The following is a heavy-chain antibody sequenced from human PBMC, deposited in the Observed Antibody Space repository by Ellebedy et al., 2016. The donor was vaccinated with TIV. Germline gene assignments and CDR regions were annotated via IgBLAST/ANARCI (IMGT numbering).Heavy chain of an antibody. D-gene: IGHD2-2*01. Sequence: SETLSLTCTVSGGSISSHYWSWIRQPPGKGLEWIGFIYDSGRTKYNPSLKSPVTISVDTSKNQFSLKLSSVTAADTAVYYCARSGTAAIAYGMDVWGQGTMVTVSS. CDR1: GGSISSHY. CDR2: IYDSGRT. V-gene: IGHV4-59*11. J-gene: IGHJ6*02. CDR3: ARSGTAAIAYGMDV.